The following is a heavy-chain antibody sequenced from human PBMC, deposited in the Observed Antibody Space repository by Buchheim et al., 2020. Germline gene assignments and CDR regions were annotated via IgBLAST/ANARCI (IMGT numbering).Heavy chain of an antibody. CDR3: ARDRDLSLEWLLDFDY. J-gene: IGHJ4*02. Sequence: QVQLVESEGGVVQPGRSLRLSCAASGFTFSSYGMHWVRQVPGKGLEWVAVIWYDGSNKYYADSVKGRFTISRDNSKNTLYLQMNSLRAEDTAVYYCARDRDLSLEWLLDFDYWGQGTL. CDR2: IWYDGSNK. V-gene: IGHV3-33*01. D-gene: IGHD3-3*01. CDR1: GFTFSSYG.